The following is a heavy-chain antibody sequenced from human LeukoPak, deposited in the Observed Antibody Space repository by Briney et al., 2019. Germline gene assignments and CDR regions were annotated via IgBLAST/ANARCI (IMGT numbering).Heavy chain of an antibody. CDR2: LYSDGNT. J-gene: IGHJ4*02. V-gene: IGHV3-53*01. CDR3: ARGVEPLAANTLAY. Sequence: GGSLRLSCAASGFTFIINDMTGVRQAPGKGVEWVSVLYSDGNTKNTESVQGRVTISRDKSKNTLYLEMNSLSPDDTAVYYCARGVEPLAANTLAYWGQGTLVTVSS. CDR1: GFTFIIND. D-gene: IGHD1-14*01.